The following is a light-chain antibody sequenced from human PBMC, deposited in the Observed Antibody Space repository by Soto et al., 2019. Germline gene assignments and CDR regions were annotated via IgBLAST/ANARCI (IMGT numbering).Light chain of an antibody. Sequence: QSALTPPASVSGSPGQSITISCTGTSSDIGGYNYVSWYQQLPGKVPKLIIYDVSNRPSGVSDRFSGSKSGNAASLTISGLQAEDEADYYCSSYTSTSTLYVFGTGTKVTVL. V-gene: IGLV2-14*03. CDR1: SSDIGGYNY. CDR3: SSYTSTSTLYV. CDR2: DVS. J-gene: IGLJ1*01.